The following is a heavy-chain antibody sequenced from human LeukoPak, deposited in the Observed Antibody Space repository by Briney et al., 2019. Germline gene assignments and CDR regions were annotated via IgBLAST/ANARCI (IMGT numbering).Heavy chain of an antibody. Sequence: GGSLRLSCAASGFTFSDYYMSWIRQAQGKGLGWVSYISSSGSTIYYADSVKGRFTISRDNAKNSLYLQMSSLRAEDTAVYYCAELGITMIGGVWGKGTTVTISS. CDR3: AELGITMIGGV. CDR2: ISSSGSTI. J-gene: IGHJ6*04. CDR1: GFTFSDYY. D-gene: IGHD3-10*02. V-gene: IGHV3-11*04.